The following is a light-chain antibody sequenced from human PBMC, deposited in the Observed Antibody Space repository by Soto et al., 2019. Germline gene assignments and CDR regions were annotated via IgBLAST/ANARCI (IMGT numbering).Light chain of an antibody. CDR2: GAS. V-gene: IGKV3-15*01. CDR1: QSVNSN. Sequence: ETVMTQSPATLSVSPGERATLSCRASQSVNSNLAWYQQKLGQAPRLLIYGASTRATGIPDRFSGSGSGTEFILTISSLQSEDFAVYYCQEYNTWPWTFGQGTKVDIK. CDR3: QEYNTWPWT. J-gene: IGKJ1*01.